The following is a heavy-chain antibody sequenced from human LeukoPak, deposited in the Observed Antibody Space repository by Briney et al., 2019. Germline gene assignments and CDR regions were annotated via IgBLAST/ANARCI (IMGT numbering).Heavy chain of an antibody. CDR2: ISYDGSNK. J-gene: IGHJ5*02. Sequence: GGSLRLSCAASGFTFSSYAMAWVRQAPGKGLEWVAVISYDGSNKYYADSVKGRFTISRDNSKNTLYLQMNSLRAEDTAVYYCAKDHGGYSTGWFDPWGQGTLVTVSS. V-gene: IGHV3-30*18. CDR3: AKDHGGYSTGWFDP. D-gene: IGHD4-23*01. CDR1: GFTFSSYA.